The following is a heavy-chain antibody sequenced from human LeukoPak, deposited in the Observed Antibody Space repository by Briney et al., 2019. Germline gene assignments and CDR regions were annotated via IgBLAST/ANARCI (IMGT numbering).Heavy chain of an antibody. V-gene: IGHV4-59*12. CDR3: ARVVGEYDAFDV. CDR2: IYYSGST. J-gene: IGHJ3*01. Sequence: SETLSLTCIVSGGSISSDYWSWIRQPPGRGLEWIGYIYYSGSTNYNPSLKSRVTISVDKSKNQFSLKLSSVTAADTAVYYCARVVGEYDAFDVWGQGTMVTVSS. D-gene: IGHD4-17*01. CDR1: GGSISSDY.